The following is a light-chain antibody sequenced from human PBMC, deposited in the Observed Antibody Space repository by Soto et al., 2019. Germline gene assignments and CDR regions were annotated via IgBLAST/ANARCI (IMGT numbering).Light chain of an antibody. V-gene: IGKV1-5*01. J-gene: IGKJ1*01. CDR1: QSISSW. CDR3: QQYHKWPPST. CDR2: DAS. Sequence: DIQMTQSPSTLSASVGDRVTITCRASQSISSWLAWYQQKPGKAPKLLIYDASSLESGVPSRFSGSGSGTEFTLTISSLQPEDVAVYYCQQYHKWPPSTFGQGTKVDI.